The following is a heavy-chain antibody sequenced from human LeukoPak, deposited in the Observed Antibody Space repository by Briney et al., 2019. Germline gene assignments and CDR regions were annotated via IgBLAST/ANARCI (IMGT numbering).Heavy chain of an antibody. V-gene: IGHV3-74*01. CDR3: ARGGGYSYGSFDY. CDR2: MNSDGSTT. D-gene: IGHD5-18*01. Sequence: GGSLRLSCAASGFSFSGYWMHWVRQAPGKGLVWVSRMNSDGSTTIYADSVKGRFTISRDNAKNALYLQMNSLRDEGTAVYYCARGGGYSYGSFDYWGQGTLVTVSS. CDR1: GFSFSGYW. J-gene: IGHJ4*02.